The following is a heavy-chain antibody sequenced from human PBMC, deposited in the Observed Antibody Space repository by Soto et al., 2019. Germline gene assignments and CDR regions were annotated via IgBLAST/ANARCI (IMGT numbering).Heavy chain of an antibody. CDR2: IRSKAYGGTT. CDR1: GFTFGDYA. CDR3: TRDNDFWSGYPTFDP. J-gene: IGHJ5*02. D-gene: IGHD3-3*01. Sequence: GGSLRLSCTASGFTFGDYAMSWVRQAPGKGLEWVGFIRSKAYGGTTEYAASVKGRFTISRDDSKSIAYLQMNSLKTEDTAVYYCTRDNDFWSGYPTFDPWGQGTLVTLSS. V-gene: IGHV3-49*04.